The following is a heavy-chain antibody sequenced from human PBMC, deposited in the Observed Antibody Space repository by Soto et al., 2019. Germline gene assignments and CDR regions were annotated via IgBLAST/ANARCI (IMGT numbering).Heavy chain of an antibody. J-gene: IGHJ4*02. CDR2: IYHSGST. CDR1: GGSISSGGYS. Sequence: SETLSLTCAVSGGSISSGGYSWSWIRQPPGKGLEWIGYIYHSGSTYYNPSLKSRVTISVDRSKNQFSLKLSSVTAADTAVYYCARGLTYYYGSGSYYFDYWGQGTLVTVSS. V-gene: IGHV4-30-2*01. CDR3: ARGLTYYYGSGSYYFDY. D-gene: IGHD3-10*01.